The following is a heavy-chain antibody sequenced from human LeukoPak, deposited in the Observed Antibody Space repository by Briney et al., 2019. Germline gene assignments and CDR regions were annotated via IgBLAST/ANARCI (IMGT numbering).Heavy chain of an antibody. J-gene: IGHJ4*02. V-gene: IGHV1-46*01. D-gene: IGHD3-22*01. CDR2: INPSGGST. CDR3: ARASKSYYYDSSGSTALDY. Sequence: ASVKVSCKASGYPFTSYYMHWVRQAPGQGLEWMGIINPSGGSTSYAQKFQGRVTMTRDTSTSTVYMELSSLRSEDTAVYYCARASKSYYYDSSGSTALDYWGQGTLVTVSS. CDR1: GYPFTSYY.